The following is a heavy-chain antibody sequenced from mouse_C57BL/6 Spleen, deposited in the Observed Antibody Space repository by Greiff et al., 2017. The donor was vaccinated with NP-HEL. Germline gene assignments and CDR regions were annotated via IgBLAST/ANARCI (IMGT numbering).Heavy chain of an antibody. V-gene: IGHV5-9-1*02. J-gene: IGHJ3*01. CDR3: TSQRGLRFAY. Sequence: EVNVVESGEGLVKPGGSLKLSCAASGFTFSSYAMSWVRQTPEKRLEWVAYISSGGDYIYYADTVKGRFTISRDNARNTLYLQMSSLKSEDTAMYYCTSQRGLRFAYWGQGTLVTVSA. CDR2: ISSGGDYI. CDR1: GFTFSSYA. D-gene: IGHD3-3*01.